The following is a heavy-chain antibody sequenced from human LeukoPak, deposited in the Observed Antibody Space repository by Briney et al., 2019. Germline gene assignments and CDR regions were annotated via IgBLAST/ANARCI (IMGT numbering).Heavy chain of an antibody. J-gene: IGHJ6*03. CDR1: GGSISSGDYY. CDR3: ARDGRYSSSWYYMDV. Sequence: PSQTLSITCTVSGGSISSGDYYWSWIRQPPGKGLGWIGYIYYSGSTYYNPSLKSRVTISVDTSKNQFSLKLSSVTAADTAVYYCARDGRYSSSWYYMDVWGKGTTVTVSS. CDR2: IYYSGST. V-gene: IGHV4-30-4*08. D-gene: IGHD6-13*01.